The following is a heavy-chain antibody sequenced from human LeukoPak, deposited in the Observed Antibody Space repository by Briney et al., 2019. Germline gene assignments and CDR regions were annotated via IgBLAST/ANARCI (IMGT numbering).Heavy chain of an antibody. CDR1: GFTFSSYA. V-gene: IGHV3-23*01. Sequence: PGGSLRLSCAASGFTFSSYAMSWVRQAPGKGLEWVSAISGSGGSTYYADSVKGRFTISRDNSKNTLYLQMNSLRAEDTAVYYCANEPPVYYDSSGYYPSAVDDAFDIWGQGTMVTVSS. CDR2: ISGSGGST. D-gene: IGHD3-22*01. CDR3: ANEPPVYYDSSGYYPSAVDDAFDI. J-gene: IGHJ3*02.